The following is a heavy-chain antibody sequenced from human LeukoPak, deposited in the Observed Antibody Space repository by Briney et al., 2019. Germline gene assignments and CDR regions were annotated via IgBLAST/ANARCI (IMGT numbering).Heavy chain of an antibody. V-gene: IGHV3-15*01. CDR2: IKSNIDGGTT. Sequence: PGGSLRLSCAASGFTFSNAWMSWVRQAPGKGVEWVGRIKSNIDGGTTDYAAPVKGRFTITRDHSKTTLYLQMNSRKTEDTAVYYCSSYKGDVWGKGTTVSVSS. CDR1: GFTFSNAW. CDR3: SSYKGDV. J-gene: IGHJ6*04. D-gene: IGHD3-10*01.